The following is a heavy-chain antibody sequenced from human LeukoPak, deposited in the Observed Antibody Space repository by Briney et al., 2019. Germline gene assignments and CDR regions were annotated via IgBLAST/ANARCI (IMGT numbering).Heavy chain of an antibody. CDR2: AYGDGNNQ. CDR1: GFSFSTYG. J-gene: IGHJ4*02. D-gene: IGHD3-22*01. Sequence: PGGSLRLSCAASGFSFSTYGMHWVRQAPGKGLEWVAVAYGDGNNQYYADSVKGRFTISKDISKNTLFVQMNSLRAEDTAVYYCATGRGYYHDHWGQGTLVTVSS. CDR3: ATGRGYYHDH. V-gene: IGHV3-33*01.